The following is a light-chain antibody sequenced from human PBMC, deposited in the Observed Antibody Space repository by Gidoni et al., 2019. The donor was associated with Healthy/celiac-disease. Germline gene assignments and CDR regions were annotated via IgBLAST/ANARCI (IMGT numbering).Light chain of an antibody. CDR2: DAA. CDR3: QQRSNWLVT. Sequence: EIVSTQSPATLSSSPGARATLSCRASQSVSSYLAWYQQKPGQAPRLLIYDAANRATDIPARFSGSGSGTDFTLTISSLEPEDFAVYYCQQRSNWLVTFGQGTKLEIK. V-gene: IGKV3-11*01. CDR1: QSVSSY. J-gene: IGKJ2*01.